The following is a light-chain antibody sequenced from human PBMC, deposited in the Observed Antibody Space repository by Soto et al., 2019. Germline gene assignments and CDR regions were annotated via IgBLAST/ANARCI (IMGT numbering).Light chain of an antibody. V-gene: IGLV1-51*01. CDR2: DNN. CDR3: GTWDSSLRAVV. J-gene: IGLJ3*02. Sequence: QSVLTQPPSVSAAPGQTVTISCSGSSSNVGNNYVSWYQQLPGTAPKLLIYDNNKRASGITDRFSGSKSGTSATLGITGLQTGDEGDYYCGTWDSSLRAVVFGGGTKLTVL. CDR1: SSNVGNNY.